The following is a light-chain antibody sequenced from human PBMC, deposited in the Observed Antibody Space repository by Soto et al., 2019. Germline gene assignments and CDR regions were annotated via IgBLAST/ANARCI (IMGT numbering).Light chain of an antibody. J-gene: IGKJ3*01. CDR1: QSVTTN. Sequence: EVVMTQSPATLSVSPGERVTFSCRASQSVTTNLAWYQHKPGQSPRLLISDASTGASGIPPRFSGSGSGTEFTLTIDRLQSADFAVYYCQQYGASPFTFGPGTRVEI. CDR2: DAS. CDR3: QQYGASPFT. V-gene: IGKV3-15*01.